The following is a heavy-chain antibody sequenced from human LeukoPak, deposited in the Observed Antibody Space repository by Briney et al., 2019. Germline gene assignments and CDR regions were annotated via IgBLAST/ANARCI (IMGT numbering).Heavy chain of an antibody. V-gene: IGHV4-34*01. CDR3: AVRSTGNWFDP. CDR1: GGSISSYY. J-gene: IGHJ5*02. CDR2: INHSGST. D-gene: IGHD4-17*01. Sequence: PSETLSLTCTVSGGSISSYYWSWIRQPPGKGLEWIGEINHSGSTNYNPSLKSRVTISVDTSKNQFSLKLSSVTAADTAVYYCAVRSTGNWFDPWGQGTLVTVSS.